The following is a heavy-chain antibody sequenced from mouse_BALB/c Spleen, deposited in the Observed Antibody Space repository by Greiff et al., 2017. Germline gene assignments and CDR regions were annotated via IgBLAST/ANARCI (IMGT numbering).Heavy chain of an antibody. Sequence: VQLKESGPELVKPGASVKISCKASGYSFTGYFMNWVKQSHGKSLEWIGRINPYNGDTFYNQKFKGKATLTVDKSSSTAHMELLSLTSEDSAVYYCGRSTYDYLYAMDYWGQGTSVTVSS. D-gene: IGHD2-4*01. CDR1: GYSFTGYF. CDR3: GRSTYDYLYAMDY. CDR2: INPYNGDT. J-gene: IGHJ4*01. V-gene: IGHV1-37*01.